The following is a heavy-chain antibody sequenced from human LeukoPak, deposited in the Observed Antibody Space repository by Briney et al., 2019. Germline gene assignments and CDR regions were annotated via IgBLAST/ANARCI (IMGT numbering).Heavy chain of an antibody. CDR1: GGSISSSSYY. J-gene: IGHJ4*02. V-gene: IGHV4-39*07. Sequence: KSSETPSLTCTVSGGSISSSSYYWGWIRQPPGKGLEWIGSIYHNGSTYYNPSLKSRVTISVDTSKNQFSLKLSSVTAADTAVYYCARIVGATGHIDYWGQGTLVTVSS. CDR2: IYHNGST. CDR3: ARIVGATGHIDY. D-gene: IGHD1-26*01.